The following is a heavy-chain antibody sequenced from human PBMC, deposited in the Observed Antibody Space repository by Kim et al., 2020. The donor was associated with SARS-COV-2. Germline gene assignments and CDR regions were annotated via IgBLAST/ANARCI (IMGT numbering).Heavy chain of an antibody. Sequence: SETLSLTCMRSGGSFNRYIWSWIRQSPGKGLEWMGEISRSRGIRYNPSLQDRLSISSSDTTEKEVFLKMASVTAADAAIYFCSFVVVETETLVFDSWGPGIPVTVST. CDR1: GGSFNRYI. CDR2: ISRSRGI. V-gene: IGHV4-34*06. J-gene: IGHJ4*02. D-gene: IGHD2-21*01. CDR3: SFVVVETETLVFDS.